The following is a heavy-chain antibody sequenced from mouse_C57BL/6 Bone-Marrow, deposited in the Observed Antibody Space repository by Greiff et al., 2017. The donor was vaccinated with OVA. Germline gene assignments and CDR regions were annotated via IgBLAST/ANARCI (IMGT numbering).Heavy chain of an antibody. CDR1: GYTFTSYW. J-gene: IGHJ1*03. CDR2: IAPNSGGT. V-gene: IGHV1-72*01. CDR3: ARAFRSLGSTGFDV. D-gene: IGHD1-1*01. Sequence: QVQLQQPGAELVKPGASVKLSCKASGYTFTSYWMHWVKQRPGRGLEWIGRIAPNSGGTKYNEKFKSKATLTVDKPSSTAYMQLSSLTSEDSAVYYCARAFRSLGSTGFDVWGTGTTVTVSS.